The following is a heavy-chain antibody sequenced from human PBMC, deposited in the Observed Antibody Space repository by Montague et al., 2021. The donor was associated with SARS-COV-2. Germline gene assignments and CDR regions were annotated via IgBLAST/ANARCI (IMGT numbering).Heavy chain of an antibody. Sequence: PALVKPTQTLTLTCTFSGFSLSTSGVGVGWIRQPPGKALEWLALIYWDDDKRYSPSLKSNLTITKDTSKNQVVLTMTNMDPVDTATYYCAHLTMYYVILTGYYQYNWFDPCGQGTLVTVSS. J-gene: IGHJ5*02. CDR2: IYWDDDK. CDR1: GFSLSTSGVG. CDR3: AHLTMYYVILTGYYQYNWFDP. V-gene: IGHV2-5*02. D-gene: IGHD3-9*01.